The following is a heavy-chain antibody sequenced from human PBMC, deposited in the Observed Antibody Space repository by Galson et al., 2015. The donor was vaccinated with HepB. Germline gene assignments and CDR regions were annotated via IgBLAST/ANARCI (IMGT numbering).Heavy chain of an antibody. CDR3: ARDSRLELRLNNYFSYGMDV. D-gene: IGHD1-1*01. V-gene: IGHV1-18*01. J-gene: IGHJ6*02. CDR2: FSGYDGST. CDR1: GCNFNNYG. Sequence: SVKVSCKASGCNFNNYGLSWIRQAPGPGLEWMGWFSGYDGSTNYAQKFQGRVTMTADASTGTAYLELRDLRSDDTAVYYCARDSRLELRLNNYFSYGMDVWGQGSAVTVSS.